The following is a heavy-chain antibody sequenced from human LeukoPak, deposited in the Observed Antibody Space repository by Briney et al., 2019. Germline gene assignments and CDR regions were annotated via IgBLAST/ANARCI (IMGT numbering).Heavy chain of an antibody. CDR1: GYTFTGYY. V-gene: IGHV1-2*02. J-gene: IGHJ4*02. D-gene: IGHD6-19*01. CDR2: INPNSGGT. Sequence: GASVKVSCKASGYTFTGYYMHWVRQAPGQGLEWMGWINPNSGGTNYAQKFQGRVTMTRDTSISTAYMELSRPRSDDTAVYYCARVALSSGWYDYWGQGTLVTVSS. CDR3: ARVALSSGWYDY.